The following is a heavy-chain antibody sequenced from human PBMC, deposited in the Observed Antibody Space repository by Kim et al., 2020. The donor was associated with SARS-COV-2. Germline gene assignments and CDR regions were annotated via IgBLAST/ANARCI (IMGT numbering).Heavy chain of an antibody. V-gene: IGHV4-34*01. CDR3: ARGKMWGWSISLGGPYYYYGMDV. Sequence: SETLSLTCAVYGGSFSGYYWSWIRQPPGKGLEWIGEINHSGSTNYNPSLKSRVTISVDTSKNQFSLKLSSVTAAHTAVYYCARGKMWGWSISLGGPYYYYGMDVWGQGTTVTVSS. J-gene: IGHJ6*02. CDR1: GGSFSGYY. D-gene: IGHD2-21*01. CDR2: INHSGST.